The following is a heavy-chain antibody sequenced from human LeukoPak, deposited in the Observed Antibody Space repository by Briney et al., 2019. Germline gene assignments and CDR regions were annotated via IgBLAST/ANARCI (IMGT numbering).Heavy chain of an antibody. V-gene: IGHV1-2*02. J-gene: IGHJ4*02. CDR2: INPNSGGT. Sequence: ASVKVSCKASGYTFTGYYMHWVRQAPGQGLEWMGWINPNSGGTYYAQKFQGRVTMTRDTSISTAYMELSRLRSDDTAVYYCARTVYYYDSSGYPRIDYWGQGTLITVSS. CDR1: GYTFTGYY. D-gene: IGHD3-22*01. CDR3: ARTVYYYDSSGYPRIDY.